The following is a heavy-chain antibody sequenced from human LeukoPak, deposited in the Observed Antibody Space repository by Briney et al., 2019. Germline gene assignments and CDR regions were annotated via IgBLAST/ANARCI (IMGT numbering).Heavy chain of an antibody. CDR2: IWYDGSNK. V-gene: IGHV3-30*02. CDR3: AKDHPNSSGCFDY. CDR1: GFTFSSYG. J-gene: IGHJ4*02. D-gene: IGHD6-19*01. Sequence: PGGSLRLSCAASGFTFSSYGMHWVRQAPGKGLEWVAVIWYDGSNKYYADSVKGRFTISRDNSKNTLYLQMNSLRAEDTAVYYCAKDHPNSSGCFDYWGQGTLVTVSS.